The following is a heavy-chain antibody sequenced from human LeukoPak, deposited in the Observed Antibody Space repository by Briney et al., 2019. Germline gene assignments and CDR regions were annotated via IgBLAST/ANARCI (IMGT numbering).Heavy chain of an antibody. CDR3: AGSNDWFDP. V-gene: IGHV3-11*06. CDR1: GGSISTYY. J-gene: IGHJ5*02. CDR2: ISTGSTYT. Sequence: LSLTCTVSGGSISTYYWSWIRQAPGKGLEWVSYISTGSTYTNYTDSVKGRFTISRDNAKNSLYLQMNSLRDEDTAVYYCAGSNDWFDPWGQGTLVTVSS.